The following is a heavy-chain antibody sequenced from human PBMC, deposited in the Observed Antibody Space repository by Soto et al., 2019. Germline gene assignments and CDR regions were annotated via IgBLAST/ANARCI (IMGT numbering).Heavy chain of an antibody. D-gene: IGHD2-15*01. CDR1: GFTFDDYA. J-gene: IGHJ4*02. CDR2: ISWNSGSI. Sequence: EVQLVESGGGLVQPGRSLRLSCAASGFTFDDYAMQWVRQAPGKGLEWVSGISWNSGSIGYADSVKGRFTISRDNAKNSLYLQMNSLRAEDTALYYCAKGSIVVVVAPFDYWGQGTLVTVSS. CDR3: AKGSIVVVVAPFDY. V-gene: IGHV3-9*01.